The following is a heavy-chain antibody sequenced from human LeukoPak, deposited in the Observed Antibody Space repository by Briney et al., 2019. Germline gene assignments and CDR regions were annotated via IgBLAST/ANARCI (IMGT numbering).Heavy chain of an antibody. CDR1: GYTFTGYY. V-gene: IGHV1-2*02. D-gene: IGHD3-10*01. CDR3: ARDMYYYGSGSSFDY. J-gene: IGHJ4*02. Sequence: GASVKVSCKASGYTFTGYYMHWVRQAPGQGLEWMGWINPNSGGTNYAQKFQGRVTMTRDTSISTAYMEVSRLRSDDTAMYYCARDMYYYGSGSSFDYWGQGTLVTVSS. CDR2: INPNSGGT.